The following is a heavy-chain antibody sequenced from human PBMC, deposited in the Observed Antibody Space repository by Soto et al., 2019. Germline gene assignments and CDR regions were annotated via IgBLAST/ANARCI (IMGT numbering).Heavy chain of an antibody. J-gene: IGHJ4*02. CDR2: IIPIFGTA. V-gene: IGHV1-69*01. CDR1: GGTFSSYS. D-gene: IGHD1-26*01. CDR3: ARDGGRHSGGIDY. Sequence: QVQLVQSGAEVKKPGSSVKVSCKASGGTFSSYSINWVRKAPGQGLEWMGEIIPIFGTANYAQKFQGRVTITADESTSTAYMERSSLRSEDTAVYYCARDGGRHSGGIDYWGQGTLVTVSS.